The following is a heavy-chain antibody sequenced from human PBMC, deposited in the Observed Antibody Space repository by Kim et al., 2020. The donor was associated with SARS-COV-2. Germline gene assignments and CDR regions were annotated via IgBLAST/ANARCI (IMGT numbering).Heavy chain of an antibody. J-gene: IGHJ4*02. Sequence: SETLSLTCTVSGGSISSTTYYWAWIRQPPGQGLEWIGNIYYSGSTYYNPSLRSRLTISLDTSKNHFSLKLTSVTAADTAMYYCARESENTSGYYLFDYWGQGTLVTVSS. CDR2: IYYSGST. CDR1: GGSISSTTYY. CDR3: ARESENTSGYYLFDY. D-gene: IGHD3-22*01. V-gene: IGHV4-39*07.